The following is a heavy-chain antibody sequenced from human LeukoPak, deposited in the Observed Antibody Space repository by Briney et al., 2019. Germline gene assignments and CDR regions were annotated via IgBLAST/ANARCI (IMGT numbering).Heavy chain of an antibody. CDR1: GGSISSGGYY. Sequence: SETLSLTCTVSGGSISSGGYYWSWIRQPPGKGLEWIGEINHSGSTNYNPSLKSRVTISVDTSKNQFSQKLSSVTAADTAVYYCARGLAAYYDFWSGYYIAFDIWGQGTMVTVSS. D-gene: IGHD3-3*01. CDR2: INHSGST. V-gene: IGHV4-39*07. CDR3: ARGLAAYYDFWSGYYIAFDI. J-gene: IGHJ3*02.